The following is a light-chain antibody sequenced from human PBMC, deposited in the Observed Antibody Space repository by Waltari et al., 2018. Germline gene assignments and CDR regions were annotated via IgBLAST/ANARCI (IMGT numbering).Light chain of an antibody. Sequence: QSALTQPASVSGSPGQSITISCTGTSSDVGSYNLVSWYQQHPGKAPKLMIYEGSKRPSGVSNRFSGSKSGNTDSRTISGLQAEDEADYYCCSYAGSSTSVVFGGGTKLTVL. CDR3: CSYAGSSTSVV. CDR2: EGS. V-gene: IGLV2-23*01. J-gene: IGLJ2*01. CDR1: SSDVGSYNL.